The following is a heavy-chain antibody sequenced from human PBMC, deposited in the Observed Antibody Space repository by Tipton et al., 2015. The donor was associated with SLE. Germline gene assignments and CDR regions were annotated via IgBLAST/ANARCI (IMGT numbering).Heavy chain of an antibody. J-gene: IGHJ4*02. CDR2: IYYSGST. CDR1: GDSISNYY. Sequence: TLSLTCTVSGDSISNYYWSWIRQPPGKGLEWIGSIYYSGSTYYNPSLKSRVTISVDTSKNQFSLKLSSVTAADTAVYYCATWRGYDFWTGYSPYYFDYWGQGTLVTVSS. CDR3: ATWRGYDFWTGYSPYYFDY. V-gene: IGHV4-59*12. D-gene: IGHD3-3*01.